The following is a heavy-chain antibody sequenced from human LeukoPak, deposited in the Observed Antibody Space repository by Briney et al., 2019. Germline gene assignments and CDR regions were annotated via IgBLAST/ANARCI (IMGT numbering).Heavy chain of an antibody. CDR2: IIPIFGTA. CDR3: ARDDQSSGWYGPYYYYYMDV. V-gene: IGHV1-69*06. D-gene: IGHD6-19*01. J-gene: IGHJ6*03. CDR1: GGTFSSYA. Sequence: ASVKVSCKASGGTFSSYAISWVRQAPGQGLEWMGGIIPIFGTANYAQKFQGRVTITADKSTSTAYMELSSLRSEDTAVYYCARDDQSSGWYGPYYYYYMDVWGKGTTVTVSS.